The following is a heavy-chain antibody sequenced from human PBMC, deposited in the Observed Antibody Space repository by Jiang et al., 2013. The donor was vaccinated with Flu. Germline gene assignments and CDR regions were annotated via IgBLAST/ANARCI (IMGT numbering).Heavy chain of an antibody. Sequence: SLSTSGMCVSWIRQPPGKALEWLALIDWDDDKXYSTSLKDQAHHLQGHSKNQVVLTMTNMDPVDTATYYCARINRGSWYSFDYWGQGTLVTVSS. CDR3: ARINRGSWYSFDY. V-gene: IGHV2-70*01. CDR1: SLSTSGMC. D-gene: IGHD6-13*01. CDR2: IDWDDDK. J-gene: IGHJ4*02.